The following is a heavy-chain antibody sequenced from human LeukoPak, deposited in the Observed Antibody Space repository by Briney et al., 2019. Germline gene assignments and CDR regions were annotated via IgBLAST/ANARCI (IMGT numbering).Heavy chain of an antibody. V-gene: IGHV3-21*01. D-gene: IGHD3-22*01. Sequence: PGGSLRLSCAAXGXXFXXXSXXXXXXAXGXXLXXVXXIXSSSSXIYYADSVKGRFTISRDNAKNSLYLQMNSLRAEDTAVXYCARGRPYYYDSSGYYDGYWGQGTLVTVSS. J-gene: IGHJ4*02. CDR3: ARGRPYYYDSSGYYDGY. CDR1: GXXFXXXS. CDR2: IXSSSSXI.